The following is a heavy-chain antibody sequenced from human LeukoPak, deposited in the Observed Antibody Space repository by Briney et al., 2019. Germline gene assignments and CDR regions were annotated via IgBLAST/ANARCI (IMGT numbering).Heavy chain of an antibody. J-gene: IGHJ4*02. CDR1: GFTFSSYS. Sequence: GGSLRLSCAASGFTFSSYSMNWGRQAPGKGLEWVSPISSSSSYIYYADSVKGRFTISRDNAKNSLYLQMNSLRAEDTAVYYCAKEARDTRGYSYGEGGFDYWGQGTLVTVSS. CDR2: ISSSSSYI. D-gene: IGHD5-18*01. CDR3: AKEARDTRGYSYGEGGFDY. V-gene: IGHV3-21*01.